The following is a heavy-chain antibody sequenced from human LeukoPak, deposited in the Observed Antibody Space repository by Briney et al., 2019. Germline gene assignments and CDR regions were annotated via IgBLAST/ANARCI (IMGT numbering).Heavy chain of an antibody. Sequence: PSETLSLTCTVSGGSISSYYWSWIRQPPGKGLEWIGNIYYGGSTYYNPSLKSRVTISVDTSKSQFSLKLSSVTAADTAVYYCAREHASVVVVVAATEYYYYMDVWGKGTTVTVSS. CDR3: AREHASVVVVVAATEYYYYMDV. D-gene: IGHD2-15*01. CDR1: GGSISSYY. V-gene: IGHV4-59*12. J-gene: IGHJ6*03. CDR2: IYYGGST.